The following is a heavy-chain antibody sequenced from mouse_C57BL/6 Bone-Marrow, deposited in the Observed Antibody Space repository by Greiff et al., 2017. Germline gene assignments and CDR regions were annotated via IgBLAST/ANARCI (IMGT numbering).Heavy chain of an antibody. CDR3: ARSPYYYYGSSTDC. Sequence: VKLMESGAELARPGASVKLSCKASGYTFTSYGISWVKQRTGQGLEWIGEIYPRSGNTYYNEKFKGKATLTADKSSSTAYMELRSLTSEDSAVYFCARSPYYYYGSSTDCWGQGTTLTVSS. D-gene: IGHD1-1*01. CDR2: IYPRSGNT. J-gene: IGHJ2*01. V-gene: IGHV1-81*01. CDR1: GYTFTSYG.